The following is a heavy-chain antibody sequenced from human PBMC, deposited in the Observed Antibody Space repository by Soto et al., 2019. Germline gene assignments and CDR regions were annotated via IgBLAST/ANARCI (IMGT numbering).Heavy chain of an antibody. CDR1: GFTFSSYS. V-gene: IGHV3-21*04. J-gene: IGHJ6*02. CDR3: AKDFVAGGPTTWDA. Sequence: GGSLRLSCAASGFTFSSYSMNWVRQAPGKGLEWVSSISSSSSYIYYADSVRGRFTISRDNAKNSLYLQMNSLRAEDTAVYYCAKDFVAGGPTTWDAWGQGTTVTVSS. D-gene: IGHD1-1*01. CDR2: ISSSSSYI.